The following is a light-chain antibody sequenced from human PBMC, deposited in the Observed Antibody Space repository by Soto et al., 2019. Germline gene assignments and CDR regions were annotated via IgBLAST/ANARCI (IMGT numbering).Light chain of an antibody. Sequence: DMQMTQSPSTLSASVGDRVTXTCRASQTITTWLAWYQQKPGKAPKLLIYDASTLENGVPSRFSGSGFGTESSLTISSLQPDDSATYYCQQYNTLSGTFGQGTKVDTK. J-gene: IGKJ1*01. CDR2: DAS. CDR3: QQYNTLSGT. CDR1: QTITTW. V-gene: IGKV1-5*01.